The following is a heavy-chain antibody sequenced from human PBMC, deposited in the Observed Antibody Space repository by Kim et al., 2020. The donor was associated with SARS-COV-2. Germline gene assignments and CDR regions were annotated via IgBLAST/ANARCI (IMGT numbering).Heavy chain of an antibody. V-gene: IGHV3-64D*09. Sequence: DSVKGRFTISRDNSKNTLYLQMSSLRAEDTAVYYCVKGGRGPTVTIYFDYWGQGTLVTVSS. CDR3: VKGGRGPTVTIYFDY. J-gene: IGHJ4*02. D-gene: IGHD4-17*01.